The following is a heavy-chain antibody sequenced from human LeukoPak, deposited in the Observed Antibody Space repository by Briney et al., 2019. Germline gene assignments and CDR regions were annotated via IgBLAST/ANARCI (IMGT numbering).Heavy chain of an antibody. CDR3: AKADGYSYSAFDH. Sequence: PGGSLRLSCAASGFTFDDYAMHWVRQVPGKGLEWVSGISWNSGSIGYADSVKGRFTISRDNAKNSLYLQMNSLRAEDTALYYCAKADGYSYSAFDHWGQGTLVTVSS. J-gene: IGHJ4*02. V-gene: IGHV3-9*01. CDR1: GFTFDDYA. D-gene: IGHD5-18*01. CDR2: ISWNSGSI.